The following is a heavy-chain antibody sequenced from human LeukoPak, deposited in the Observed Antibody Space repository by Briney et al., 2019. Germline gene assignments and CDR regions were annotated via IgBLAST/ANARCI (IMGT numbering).Heavy chain of an antibody. CDR3: ARGASGYDSSGYYQHFYYYMDV. CDR2: IIPIFGTA. CDR1: GGSFSSYA. D-gene: IGHD3-22*01. V-gene: IGHV1-69*05. J-gene: IGHJ6*03. Sequence: SVEVACKASGGSFSSYAISWVRQAPGQGIEWMGGIIPIFGTANYAQKFQGRVTISTDESTRIAYMELSSLRSEDTAVYYCARGASGYDSSGYYQHFYYYMDVWGKGTTVTVSS.